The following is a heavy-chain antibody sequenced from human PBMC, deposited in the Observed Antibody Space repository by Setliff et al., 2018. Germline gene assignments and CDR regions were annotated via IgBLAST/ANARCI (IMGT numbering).Heavy chain of an antibody. D-gene: IGHD1-26*01. CDR3: ARGQGSQAY. CDR2: IKQDGSDK. Sequence: PGGSLRLSCAASGFTFSGHWMTWVRQAPGKGLEWVANIKQDGSDKYYVDSVKGRFTIYRDNAKDSLYLQMNSLRAEDTAVYYCARGQGSQAYWGQGTLVTVSS. J-gene: IGHJ4*02. CDR1: GFTFSGHW. V-gene: IGHV3-7*01.